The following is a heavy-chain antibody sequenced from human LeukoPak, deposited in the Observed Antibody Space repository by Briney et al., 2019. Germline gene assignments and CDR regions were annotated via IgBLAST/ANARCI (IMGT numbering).Heavy chain of an antibody. V-gene: IGHV1-69*04. D-gene: IGHD6-13*01. CDR2: IIPILGIA. Sequence: ASVKVSCKASGGTFSSYAISWVRQAPGQGLEWMGRIIPILGIANYAQKFQGRVTITADKSTSTAYMELSSLRSEDTAVYYCAGGIAVAPFDPWGQGTLVTVSS. CDR1: GGTFSSYA. J-gene: IGHJ5*02. CDR3: AGGIAVAPFDP.